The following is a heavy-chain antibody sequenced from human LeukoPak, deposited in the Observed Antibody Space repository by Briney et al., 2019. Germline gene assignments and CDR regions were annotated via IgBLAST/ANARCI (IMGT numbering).Heavy chain of an antibody. J-gene: IGHJ4*02. Sequence: SSETLSLTCTVSGGSISSYYWSWIRQPPGKGLEWIGYIYYSGSTNYNPSLKSRVTISVDTSKNQFSLKLSSVTAADTAVYYCASTYSSSWYWDYWGQGTLVTVSS. CDR3: ASTYSSSWYWDY. V-gene: IGHV4-59*01. CDR1: GGSISSYY. D-gene: IGHD6-13*01. CDR2: IYYSGST.